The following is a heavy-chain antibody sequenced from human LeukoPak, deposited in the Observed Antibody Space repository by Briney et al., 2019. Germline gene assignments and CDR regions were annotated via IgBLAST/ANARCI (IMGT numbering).Heavy chain of an antibody. CDR2: INPNSGGT. Sequence: ASVTVSCKASGYTFTGYYMHWVRQAPGQGLEWMGWINPNSGGTNYAQKFQGWVTMTRDTSISPAYMELSRLRSDDTAVYYCARERPPLYAMVRGVTHYYGMDVWGKGTTVTVSS. CDR1: GYTFTGYY. V-gene: IGHV1-2*04. J-gene: IGHJ6*04. CDR3: ARERPPLYAMVRGVTHYYGMDV. D-gene: IGHD3-10*01.